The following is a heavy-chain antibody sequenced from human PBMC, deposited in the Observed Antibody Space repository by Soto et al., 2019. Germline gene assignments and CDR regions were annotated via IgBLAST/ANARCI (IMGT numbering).Heavy chain of an antibody. CDR3: AREGPYYFDY. Sequence: GGSLRLSCAASGFTFSSYAMHWVRQVPGKGLEWVAVISYDGSNKYYADSVKGRFTISRDNSKNTLYLQMNSLRAEDTAVYYCAREGPYYFDYWGQGTLVTVSS. CDR1: GFTFSSYA. V-gene: IGHV3-30-3*01. CDR2: ISYDGSNK. J-gene: IGHJ4*02.